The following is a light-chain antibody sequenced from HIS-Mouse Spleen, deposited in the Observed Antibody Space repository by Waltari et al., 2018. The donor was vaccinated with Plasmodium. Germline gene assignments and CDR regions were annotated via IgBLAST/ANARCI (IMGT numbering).Light chain of an antibody. V-gene: IGKV3-11*01. CDR3: QQRSNWPLT. Sequence: EILLTQSPATLSLSPGARATLSCRATQSVSSYLAWYQQKPGQAPRLLIYDASNRATGIPARFSGSGSGTDFTLTISSLGPEDFAVYYCQQRSNWPLTFGGGTKVEIK. J-gene: IGKJ4*01. CDR2: DAS. CDR1: QSVSSY.